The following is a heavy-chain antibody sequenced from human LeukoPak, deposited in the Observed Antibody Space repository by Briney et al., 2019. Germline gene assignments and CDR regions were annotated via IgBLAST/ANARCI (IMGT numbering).Heavy chain of an antibody. V-gene: IGHV3-33*01. D-gene: IGHD2/OR15-2a*01. CDR1: GFTFSSYG. J-gene: IGHJ5*02. CDR3: ASRAFAIRS. Sequence: GGSLRLSCAASGFTFSSYGMHWVRQAPGKGLEWVAVIWYDGSNKYYADSVKGRFTTSRDNSKNSLYLQMNSLRAEDTAVYYCASRAFAIRSWGQGALVTVSS. CDR2: IWYDGSNK.